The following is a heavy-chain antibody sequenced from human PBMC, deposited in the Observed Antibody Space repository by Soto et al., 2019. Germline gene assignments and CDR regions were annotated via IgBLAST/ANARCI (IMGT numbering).Heavy chain of an antibody. CDR1: GGSISSYY. V-gene: IGHV4-59*01. CDR3: ARADRLGWFDP. J-gene: IGHJ5*02. D-gene: IGHD1-26*01. CDR2: IYYSGST. Sequence: SETLSLTCTVSGGSISSYYWSWIRQPPGKGLEWIGYIYYSGSTNYNPSLKSRVTISVDTSKNQFSLKLSSVTAADTAVYYCARADRLGWFDPWGQGALVTVSS.